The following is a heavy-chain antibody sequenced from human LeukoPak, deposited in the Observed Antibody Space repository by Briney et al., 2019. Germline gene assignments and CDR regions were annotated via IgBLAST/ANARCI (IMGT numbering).Heavy chain of an antibody. V-gene: IGHV4-39*01. J-gene: IGHJ4*02. CDR3: ARHYSSSWPLYYFDY. Sequence: SETLSLTCTVSGGSISSSSYYWGWIRQPPGKGLEGIGSIYYSGSTYYNPSLKSRVTISVDTSKNHFSLKLSSVPAADTAVYYCARHYSSSWPLYYFDYWGQGTLVTVSS. CDR2: IYYSGST. CDR1: GGSISSSSYY. D-gene: IGHD6-13*01.